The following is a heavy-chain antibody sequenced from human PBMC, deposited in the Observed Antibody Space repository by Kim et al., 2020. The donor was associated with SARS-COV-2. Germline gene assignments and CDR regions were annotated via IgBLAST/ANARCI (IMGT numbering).Heavy chain of an antibody. D-gene: IGHD6-13*01. J-gene: IGHJ4*02. V-gene: IGHV3-30*01. Sequence: NYYAKSVQGRFTISRTNSKTTLYLQMTSLKAEDTAVYYCATDQCWYAYFDYWGQGTLVTVSS. CDR2: N. CDR3: ATDQCWYAYFDY.